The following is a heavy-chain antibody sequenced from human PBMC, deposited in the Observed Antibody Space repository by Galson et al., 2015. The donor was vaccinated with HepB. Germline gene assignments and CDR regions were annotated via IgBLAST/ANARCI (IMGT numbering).Heavy chain of an antibody. J-gene: IGHJ4*02. D-gene: IGHD1-14*01. CDR2: LIPILGLT. CDR1: GGTFSTSA. V-gene: IGHV1-69*04. CDR3: AREGGAYHPFDY. Sequence: SVKVSCKASGGTFSTSAVNWVRQAPGQGLEWMGTLIPILGLTNYAQKFRGRVTITADKSTTTAYIELSSLTSEDTALYFCAREGGAYHPFDYWGQGTLVTVSS.